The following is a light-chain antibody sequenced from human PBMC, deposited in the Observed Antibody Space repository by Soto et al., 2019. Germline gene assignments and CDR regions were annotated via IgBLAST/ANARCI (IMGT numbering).Light chain of an antibody. J-gene: IGKJ1*01. CDR3: QQYASSPPT. CDR1: QSVSSNY. V-gene: IGKV3-20*01. Sequence: EIVLTQSPGTLSLSPGERATLSCRASQSVSSNYLAWYRRKPGQAPRLLLYGASNRATDIPGRFSGSGSGTDFTLTITRPVPEDFAVYYCQQYASSPPTFGPGTREEIK. CDR2: GAS.